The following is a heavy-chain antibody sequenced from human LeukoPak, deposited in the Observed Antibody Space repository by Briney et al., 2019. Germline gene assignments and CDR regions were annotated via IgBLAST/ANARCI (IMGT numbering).Heavy chain of an antibody. CDR1: GGSISSGSYY. CDR2: IYYSGST. J-gene: IGHJ6*03. Sequence: SETLSLTCTVSGGSISSGSYYWSCMRQPPGKGLEWIGYIYYSGSTNYNPSLKSRVTISEDTSKNQFSLKLSSVTAADTAVYYCARDRVYYMDVWGKGTTVTVSS. CDR3: ARDRVYYMDV. V-gene: IGHV4-61*01.